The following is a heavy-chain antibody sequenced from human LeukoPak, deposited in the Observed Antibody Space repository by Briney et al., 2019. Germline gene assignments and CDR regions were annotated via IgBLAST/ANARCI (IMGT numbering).Heavy chain of an antibody. CDR3: ATPRSPVPAAMYGYYGMDV. D-gene: IGHD2-2*01. J-gene: IGHJ6*02. V-gene: IGHV1-24*01. Sequence: ASVKVSCKVSGYTLTELSMHWVRQAPGKGLEWMGGFDPEDGETIYAQKFQGRVTMTEDTSTDTAYMELSSLRSEDTAVYYCATPRSPVPAAMYGYYGMDVWGQGTTVTVSS. CDR1: GYTLTELS. CDR2: FDPEDGET.